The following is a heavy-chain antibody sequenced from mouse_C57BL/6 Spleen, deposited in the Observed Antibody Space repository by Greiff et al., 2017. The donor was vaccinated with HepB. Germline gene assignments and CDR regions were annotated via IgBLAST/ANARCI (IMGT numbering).Heavy chain of an antibody. CDR2: IDPETGGT. CDR3: TIWSRGGFDY. Sequence: VQLQQSGAELVRPGASVTLSCKASGYTFTDYEMHWVKQTPVHGLEWIGAIDPETGGTAYNQKFKGKAILTADKSSSTAYMELRSLTSEDSAVYYCTIWSRGGFDYWGQGTTLTVSS. V-gene: IGHV1-15*01. J-gene: IGHJ2*01. D-gene: IGHD1-1*02. CDR1: GYTFTDYE.